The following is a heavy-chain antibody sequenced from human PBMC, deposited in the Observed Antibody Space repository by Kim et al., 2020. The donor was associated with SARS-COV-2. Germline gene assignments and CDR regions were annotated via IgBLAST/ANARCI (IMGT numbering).Heavy chain of an antibody. CDR3: AKDIGTTVTNHNWFDP. Sequence: SVKCRFTISRDNAKNSLYLQMNSLRAEDTALYYCAKDIGTTVTNHNWFDPWGQGTLVTVSS. J-gene: IGHJ5*02. D-gene: IGHD4-4*01. V-gene: IGHV3-9*01.